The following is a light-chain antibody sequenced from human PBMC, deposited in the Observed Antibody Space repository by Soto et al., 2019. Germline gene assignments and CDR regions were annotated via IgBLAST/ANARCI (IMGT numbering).Light chain of an antibody. Sequence: EIVLTQSPGTLSLSPGERATLSCRASQSVSSTYLAWYQQKPGQAPRLLIYGSSSRATGIPDRFSGSGSGTDFTLTISRLEPEDFAVYYCQQYGSSPVTFGQGTKLEIK. J-gene: IGKJ2*01. CDR2: GSS. CDR1: QSVSSTY. V-gene: IGKV3-20*01. CDR3: QQYGSSPVT.